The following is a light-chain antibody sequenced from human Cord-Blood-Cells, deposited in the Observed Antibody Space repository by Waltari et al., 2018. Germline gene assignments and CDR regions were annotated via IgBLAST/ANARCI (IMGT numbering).Light chain of an antibody. CDR1: SSDVGSYNL. CDR3: CSYAGSSTWV. CDR2: EGS. J-gene: IGLJ3*02. Sequence: QSALTQTASVSGSPGQSITISCTGTSSDVGSYNLVSWYQQHPGKASKLMIYEGSKRPSGVSNRFSGSKSGNTASLTISGLQAEDEADYYCCSYAGSSTWVFGGGTKLTVL. V-gene: IGLV2-23*01.